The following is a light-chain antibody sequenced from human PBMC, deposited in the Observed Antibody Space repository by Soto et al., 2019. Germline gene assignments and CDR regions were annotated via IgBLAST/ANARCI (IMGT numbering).Light chain of an antibody. Sequence: QSALTQPASVSGSPGQSITISCTGTSSDVGSYNLVSWYQQHPGKAPKLIIYEDTKRPSGVSNRFSGSKSGNTASLTISGLQAEDAADYYCCSYAGNYVIFGGGTKLTVL. CDR1: SSDVGSYNL. V-gene: IGLV2-23*01. CDR2: EDT. J-gene: IGLJ2*01. CDR3: CSYAGNYVI.